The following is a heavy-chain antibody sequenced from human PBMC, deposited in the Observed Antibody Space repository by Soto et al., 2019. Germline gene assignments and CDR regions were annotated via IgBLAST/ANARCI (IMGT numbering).Heavy chain of an antibody. Sequence: PGGSLRLSCSASGFTFTSSGMSWVRQAPGKGLEWLSAISGGGRPTYYADSVKGRFTISRDNSKNTLHLQMNSLRAEDTALYHCEKDGSGEYAYGHLKHGGREILVTVP. CDR1: GFTFTSSG. CDR3: EKDGSGEYAYGHLKH. J-gene: IGHJ4*02. CDR2: ISGGGRPT. D-gene: IGHD5-18*01. V-gene: IGHV3-23*01.